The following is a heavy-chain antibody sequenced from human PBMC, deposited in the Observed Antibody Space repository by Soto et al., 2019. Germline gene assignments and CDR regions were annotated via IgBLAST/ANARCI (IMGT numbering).Heavy chain of an antibody. CDR3: ASDRSATGTGFYFYGMDV. CDR2: IYHSGST. CDR1: GGSISSSNR. J-gene: IGHJ6*02. Sequence: PSETLSLTCAVSGGSISSSNRWSWVRQPPGKGLEWIGEIYHSGSTNYNPSLKSRVTISVDKSKNQFSLKLSSVTAADTAVYYCASDRSATGTGFYFYGMDVWGQGTTVTVSS. D-gene: IGHD1-1*01. V-gene: IGHV4-4*02.